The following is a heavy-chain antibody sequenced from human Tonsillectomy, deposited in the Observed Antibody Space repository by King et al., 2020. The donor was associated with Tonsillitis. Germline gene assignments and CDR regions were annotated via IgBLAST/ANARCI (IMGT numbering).Heavy chain of an antibody. CDR1: CGAISSSNW. CDR3: ATSVRLDY. D-gene: IGHD2-21*01. V-gene: IGHV4-4*02. CDR2: RFNSGIT. J-gene: IGHJ4*02. Sequence: QLQESGPGLGKLSGTLSRTCAVSCGAISSSNWWSFVRQTPGKGLEWIGERFNSGITNYDPSLKSGVTISVDKSNNKCSLKLSSVTAADTAVYYCATSVRLDYWGQGTLVTVSS.